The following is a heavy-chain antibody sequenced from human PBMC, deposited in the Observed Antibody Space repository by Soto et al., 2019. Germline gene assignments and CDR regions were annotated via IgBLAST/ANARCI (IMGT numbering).Heavy chain of an antibody. D-gene: IGHD3-22*01. CDR1: GGSISSSSYY. CDR3: EGSGYYFGDY. V-gene: IGHV4-39*01. CDR2: IYYSGST. J-gene: IGHJ4*02. Sequence: SETLSLTCTVSGGSISSSSYYWGWIRQPPGKGLEWIGSIYYSGSTYYNPSLKSRVTISVDTSKNQFSLKLSSVTAADTAVYYCEGSGYYFGDYWGQGTLVTVSS.